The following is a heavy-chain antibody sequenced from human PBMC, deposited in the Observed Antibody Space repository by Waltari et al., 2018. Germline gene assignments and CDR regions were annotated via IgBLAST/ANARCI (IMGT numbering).Heavy chain of an antibody. V-gene: IGHV3-74*01. CDR2: VKNDGTMI. Sequence: VQLVESGGDLVQPGGSLRLSCTVSDLSSFWLDWVRQAPGKGLVWVARVKNDGTMITYADAVRGRFTVSRDSAKKTFYLQMNSLRGEDTAVYYCSTNPPGNWGQGTLVTVSS. CDR1: DLSSFW. J-gene: IGHJ4*02. CDR3: STNPPGN.